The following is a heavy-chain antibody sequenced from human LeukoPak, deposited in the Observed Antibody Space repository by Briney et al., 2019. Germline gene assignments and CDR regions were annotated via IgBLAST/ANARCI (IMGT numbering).Heavy chain of an antibody. CDR2: INPNSGGT. D-gene: IGHD4-23*01. Sequence: ASVKVSCKSSGYTFTSCYMYWVRQAPGQGLEWMGWINPNSGGTNYAQKFQGRVTMTRDTSISTAYMELSRLRSDDAAVYYCARDPGDYGGNRFDYWGQGTLVTISS. CDR1: GYTFTSCY. V-gene: IGHV1-2*02. CDR3: ARDPGDYGGNRFDY. J-gene: IGHJ4*02.